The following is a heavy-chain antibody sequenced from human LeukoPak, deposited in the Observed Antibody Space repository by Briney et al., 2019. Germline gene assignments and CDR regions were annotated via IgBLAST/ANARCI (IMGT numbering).Heavy chain of an antibody. Sequence: GGSLRLSCAASGFTFSSYAMSWVRQAPGKGLEWVSVISGSGGSTYYTDSVKGRFAISRDKSKNTLYLQTISLRAEDTAVYYCAKEGAYCGTDCYSDYYFDLWGRGTLVTVSS. CDR1: GFTFSSYA. V-gene: IGHV3-23*01. CDR2: ISGSGGST. D-gene: IGHD2-21*02. J-gene: IGHJ2*01. CDR3: AKEGAYCGTDCYSDYYFDL.